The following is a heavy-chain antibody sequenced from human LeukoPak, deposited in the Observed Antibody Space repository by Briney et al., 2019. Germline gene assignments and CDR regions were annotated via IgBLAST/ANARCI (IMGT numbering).Heavy chain of an antibody. CDR3: ARGRYGWLPFDY. D-gene: IGHD3-16*01. CDR1: GGSISSYY. CDR2: IYTSGST. V-gene: IGHV4-4*07. Sequence: KSSETLSLTCTVSGGSISSYYWSWIRQPAGKGLEWIGRIYTSGSTNYNPSLKSRVTISVDTSKNQFTLKLSSVTAADTAVYYCARGRYGWLPFDYWGQGTLVTVSS. J-gene: IGHJ4*02.